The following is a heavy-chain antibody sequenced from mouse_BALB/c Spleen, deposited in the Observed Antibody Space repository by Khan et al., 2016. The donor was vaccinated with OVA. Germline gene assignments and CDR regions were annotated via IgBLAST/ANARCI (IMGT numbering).Heavy chain of an antibody. J-gene: IGHJ3*01. CDR2: INPSNGYT. D-gene: IGHD2-14*01. CDR1: GYTFTSYT. CDR3: VRDGAYHRNDGWFAY. V-gene: IGHV1-4*01. Sequence: VQLKQSGAELARPGASVKMSCKASGYTFTSYTIHWIKERPGQGLEWIGYINPSNGYTNYNQKFKDKATLTTEKSSTTAYLQLSSLTSDDSAVYNCVRDGAYHRNDGWFAYWGQGTLGTVSA.